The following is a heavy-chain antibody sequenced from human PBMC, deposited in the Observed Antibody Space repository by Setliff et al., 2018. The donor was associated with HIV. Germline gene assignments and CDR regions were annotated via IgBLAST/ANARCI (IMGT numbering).Heavy chain of an antibody. Sequence: ASVKVSCKASGGTFSSYAISWVRQAPGQGLEWMGGIIPIFGTTNYAQKFQGRVTLTTDTSTSTAYMDLRSLRSDDTAVYFCARENEGGAFDIWGQGTMVTVSS. D-gene: IGHD1-1*01. V-gene: IGHV1-69*05. CDR2: IIPIFGTT. CDR1: GGTFSSYA. CDR3: ARENEGGAFDI. J-gene: IGHJ3*02.